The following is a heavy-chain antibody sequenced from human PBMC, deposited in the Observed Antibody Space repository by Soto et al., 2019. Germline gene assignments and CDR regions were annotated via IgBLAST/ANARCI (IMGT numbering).Heavy chain of an antibody. J-gene: IGHJ4*02. Sequence: SETLSLTCAVYGGSFSGYYWSWIRQPPGKGLEWIGEINHSGSTNYNPSLKSRATISVDTSKNQFSLKLSSVTAADTAVYYCARLRIGGRDKGYYCSGGSCNYGGQGALVNVSS. V-gene: IGHV4-34*01. CDR2: INHSGST. D-gene: IGHD2-15*01. CDR3: ARLRIGGRDKGYYCSGGSCNY. CDR1: GGSFSGYY.